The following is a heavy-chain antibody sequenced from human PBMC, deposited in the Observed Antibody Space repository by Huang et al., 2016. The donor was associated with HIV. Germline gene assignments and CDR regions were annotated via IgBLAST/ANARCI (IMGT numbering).Heavy chain of an antibody. V-gene: IGHV1-69*01. CDR2: IIPIRGTT. D-gene: IGHD6-6*01. CDR1: GDTFSSFG. J-gene: IGHJ3*02. Sequence: QVQLVQSGAEVKKSGSSVKVSCKVSGDTFSSFGFTWVRQAPGKGLEWMGGIIPIRGTTTYAQKFQGRVTITADDFMSTVHMDLSRLRSGDTAVYYCAREFEYSSSDYAFDIWGQGTMVTVSS. CDR3: AREFEYSSSDYAFDI.